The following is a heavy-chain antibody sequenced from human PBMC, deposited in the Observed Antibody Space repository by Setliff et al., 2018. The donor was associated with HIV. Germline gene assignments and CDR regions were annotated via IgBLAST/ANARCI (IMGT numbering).Heavy chain of an antibody. CDR2: IIPIVGVT. CDR3: ARNSDTAGYFLY. V-gene: IGHV1-69*10. J-gene: IGHJ1*01. Sequence: GASVKVSCKASGGTFTSYAIHWVRQAPGQGLEWMGGIIPIVGVTNYAQKFQVGVTITADKSTNTAYMDLHSLTSEDTAVYYCARNSDTAGYFLYWGQGTPVTVSS. CDR1: GGTFTSYA. D-gene: IGHD6-13*01.